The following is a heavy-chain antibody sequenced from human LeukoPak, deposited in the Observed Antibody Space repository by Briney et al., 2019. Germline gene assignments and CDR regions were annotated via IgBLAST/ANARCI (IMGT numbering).Heavy chain of an antibody. CDR2: INHSGST. V-gene: IGHV4-34*01. Sequence: PGGSLRLSCAASGFTFSSYWMSWIRQPPGKGLEWIGEINHSGSTNYNPSLKSRVTISVDTSKNQFSLKLSSVTAADTAVYYCARGITTWGQGTLVTVSS. CDR3: ARGITT. CDR1: GFTFSSYW. D-gene: IGHD3-22*01. J-gene: IGHJ4*02.